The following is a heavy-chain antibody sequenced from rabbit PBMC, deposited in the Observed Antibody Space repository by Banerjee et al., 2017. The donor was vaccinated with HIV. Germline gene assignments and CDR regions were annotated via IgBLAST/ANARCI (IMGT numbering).Heavy chain of an antibody. D-gene: IGHD8-1*01. J-gene: IGHJ4*01. V-gene: IGHV1S40*01. CDR2: ISTSGGNT. CDR1: GFSFSSSYY. CDR3: VRGGAGISYGTGFNL. Sequence: QSLEESGGDLVKPGASLTLTCTASGFSFSSSYYMCWVRQAPGKGLEWIACISTSGGNTAYASWAKGRFTISKASSTTVTLQMTGLTAADTATYFCVRGGAGISYGTGFNLWGPGTLVTVS.